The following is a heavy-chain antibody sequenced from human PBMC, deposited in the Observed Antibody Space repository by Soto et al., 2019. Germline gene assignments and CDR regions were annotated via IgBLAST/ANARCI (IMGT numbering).Heavy chain of an antibody. CDR2: MNPNSGNT. CDR1: GYTFTSYD. D-gene: IGHD3-22*01. J-gene: IGHJ4*02. Sequence: ASVKVSCKASGYTFTSYDINWVRQATGQGLEWMGWMNPNSGNTGYAQKFQDRVTMTRNTSISTAYMELSSLRSEDTAVYYCARGIRRYYYDSSGSYDYWGQGTLVTVSS. V-gene: IGHV1-8*01. CDR3: ARGIRRYYYDSSGSYDY.